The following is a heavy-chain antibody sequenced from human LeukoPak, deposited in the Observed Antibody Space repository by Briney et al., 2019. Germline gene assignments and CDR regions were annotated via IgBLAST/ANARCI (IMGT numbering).Heavy chain of an antibody. Sequence: PSQTLSLTCAVSGGSISSGGYSWSWIRQPPGKGLEWIGRIYTSGSTNYNPSLKSRVTMSVDTSKNQFSLKLSSVTAADTAVYYCARVHGSGSYYNFDYWGQGTLVTVSS. D-gene: IGHD3-10*01. CDR1: GGSISSGGYS. V-gene: IGHV4-61*02. CDR2: IYTSGST. CDR3: ARVHGSGSYYNFDY. J-gene: IGHJ4*02.